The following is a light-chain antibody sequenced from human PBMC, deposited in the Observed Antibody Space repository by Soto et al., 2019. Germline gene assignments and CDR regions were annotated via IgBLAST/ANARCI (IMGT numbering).Light chain of an antibody. CDR2: AAS. Sequence: EIVLTQSPGTLSLSPGERATLSCRASQSIRNSLAWYQQRPGQSPRLLIYAASSRATGVPDRFSGGGSATDFTLTVSRLEPEDFAVYYCQQYGGSPRTFGQGTTVEIK. CDR1: QSIRNS. J-gene: IGKJ2*01. CDR3: QQYGGSPRT. V-gene: IGKV3-20*01.